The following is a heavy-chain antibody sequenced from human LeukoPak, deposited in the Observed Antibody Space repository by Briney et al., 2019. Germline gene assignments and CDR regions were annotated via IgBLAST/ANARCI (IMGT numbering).Heavy chain of an antibody. CDR2: ISSDGSYK. V-gene: IGHV3-30*03. D-gene: IGHD5-18*01. CDR3: ARQYISGQWYFDY. J-gene: IGHJ4*02. Sequence: PGWSLRLSCAASGFTFSSYIMNWVRQAPGKGLEWVAVISSDGSYKYYADSVKGRFTISRDNSKNTLYLQMNSLIPEDTAVYYCARQYISGQWYFDYWGQGTLVTVSS. CDR1: GFTFSSYI.